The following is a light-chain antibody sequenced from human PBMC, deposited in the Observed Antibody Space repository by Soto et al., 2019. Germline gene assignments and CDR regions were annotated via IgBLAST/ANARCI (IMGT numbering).Light chain of an antibody. CDR1: QSASRR. CDR3: HQYKTSPFT. Sequence: EIVMTQSPATLSVSPGERATLSCRASQSASRRLAWYQQRPGQSPRLLIYGASTRATGIPARFIGSGSETKFPLPISTLQAEDFAVFYCHQYKTSPFTFGPGARLEIK. J-gene: IGKJ5*01. V-gene: IGKV3-15*01. CDR2: GAS.